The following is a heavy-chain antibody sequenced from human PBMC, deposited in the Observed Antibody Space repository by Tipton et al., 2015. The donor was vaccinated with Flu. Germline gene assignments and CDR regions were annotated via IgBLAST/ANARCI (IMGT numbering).Heavy chain of an antibody. V-gene: IGHV4-4*07. J-gene: IGHJ4*02. CDR3: ARASGSGSYVIFDY. D-gene: IGHD3-10*01. CDR1: GGSISSFY. Sequence: TLSLTCTVSGGSISSFYWSWIRQPAGKGLEWIGRMYSSGTTKYNPSLKSRLTMSIDTSKNQFSLRLTSVTAADTAVYYCARASGSGSYVIFDYWGQGTLVTVSS. CDR2: MYSSGTT.